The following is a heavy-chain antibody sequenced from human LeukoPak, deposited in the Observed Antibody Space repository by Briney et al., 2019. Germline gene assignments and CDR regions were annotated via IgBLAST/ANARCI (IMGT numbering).Heavy chain of an antibody. V-gene: IGHV4-39*01. Sequence: SSETLSLTCTVSGGSVNNNAYYWGWVRQPPGKGLEYIGNVYYSGITYYNPSLQSRVTLSVDTSNNQFSLKLSSVTAADTAVYYCARSDYSGYFDYWGQGTLVSVSS. D-gene: IGHD4-11*01. CDR1: GGSVNNNAYY. CDR3: ARSDYSGYFDY. CDR2: VYYSGIT. J-gene: IGHJ4*02.